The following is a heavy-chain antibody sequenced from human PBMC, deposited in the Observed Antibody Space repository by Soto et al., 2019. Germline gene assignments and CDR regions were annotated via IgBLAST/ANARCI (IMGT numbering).Heavy chain of an antibody. D-gene: IGHD6-13*01. CDR2: IYTSGST. V-gene: IGHV4-4*07. CDR1: GGSIRRYF. J-gene: IGHJ4*02. Sequence: SETRSLTCTVSGGSIRRYFCSWIRQPAGKGVEWIGRIYTSGSTNYNPSLKSRVTMSVDTSKNQFSLKLSSVTAADTAVXYRARGMGRSCWRCFDSWGQGTRDTVSS. CDR3: ARGMGRSCWRCFDS.